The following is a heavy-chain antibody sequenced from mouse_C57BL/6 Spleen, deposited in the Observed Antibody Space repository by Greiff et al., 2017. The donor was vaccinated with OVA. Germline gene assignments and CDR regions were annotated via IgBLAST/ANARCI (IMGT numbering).Heavy chain of an antibody. D-gene: IGHD1-1*01. J-gene: IGHJ2*01. CDR3: ASSTTVVAIDG. Sequence: VQLLEPGAELVRPGASVKLSCKASGYTFTSYGISWVKQRPGQGLEWIGEIYPRSGNTYYNEKFKGKATLTADKSSSTAYMELRSLTSEDSAVYFCASSTTVVAIDGWGQGTTLTVAS. CDR1: GYTFTSYG. V-gene: IGHV1-81*01. CDR2: IYPRSGNT.